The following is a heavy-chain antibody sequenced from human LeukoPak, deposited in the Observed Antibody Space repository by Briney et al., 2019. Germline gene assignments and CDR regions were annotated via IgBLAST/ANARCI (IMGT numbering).Heavy chain of an antibody. J-gene: IGHJ5*02. CDR1: GGSISNTNW. V-gene: IGHV4-4*02. CDR2: IYHSGST. D-gene: IGHD4-23*01. CDR3: ARAFPGRWWFDP. Sequence: SGTLSLTCAISGGSISNTNWWSWVRQPPGKGLEWIGEIYHSGSTNYNPSLKSRVTISVDKSKNQFSLKLSSVTAADTAVYYCARAFPGRWWFDPWGQGTLVTVSS.